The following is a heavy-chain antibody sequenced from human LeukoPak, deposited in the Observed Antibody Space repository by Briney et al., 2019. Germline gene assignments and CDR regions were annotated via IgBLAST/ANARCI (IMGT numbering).Heavy chain of an antibody. CDR3: AISTERTTIFGVVTGPNDY. D-gene: IGHD3-3*01. CDR2: IYYSGST. J-gene: IGHJ4*02. CDR1: GGSISSYY. V-gene: IGHV4-59*01. Sequence: PSETLSLTCTVSGGSISSYYWSWIRQPPGKGLEWIGYIYYSGSTNYNPSLKSRVTISVDTSKNQFSLKLSSVTAADTAVYYCAISTERTTIFGVVTGPNDYWGQGTLVTVSS.